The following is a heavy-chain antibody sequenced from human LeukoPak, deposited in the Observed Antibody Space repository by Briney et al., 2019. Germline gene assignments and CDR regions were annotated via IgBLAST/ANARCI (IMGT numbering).Heavy chain of an antibody. CDR3: ASTTVTTDTSGWHFDY. CDR2: IYHTGYT. CDR1: GGSISSGGYS. J-gene: IGHJ4*02. V-gene: IGHV4-30-2*01. Sequence: SETLSLTCAVSGGSISSGGYSWSWIRQPPGKGLEWIGYIYHTGYTYYNPSLESRVTISIDTSKNQFSLKLSSVTDADTAVYSCASTTVTTDTSGWHFDYWGQGTLVTVSS. D-gene: IGHD4-17*01.